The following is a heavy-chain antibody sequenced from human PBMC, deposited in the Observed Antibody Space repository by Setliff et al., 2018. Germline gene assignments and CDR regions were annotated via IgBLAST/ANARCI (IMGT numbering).Heavy chain of an antibody. CDR3: ATTTLGRYCSGGNCYFGY. V-gene: IGHV4-4*08. J-gene: IGHJ4*02. CDR2: IHTSEST. CDR1: GGPTIGYY. Sequence: SETLSLTCAVSGGPTIGYYWTWIRQAPGKGLEWIGNIHTSESTHYNPSLKSRVAISIDTSKNQFSLTLTSVTAADTAVYYCATTTLGRYCSGGNCYFGYWGQGTLVTVSS. D-gene: IGHD2-15*01.